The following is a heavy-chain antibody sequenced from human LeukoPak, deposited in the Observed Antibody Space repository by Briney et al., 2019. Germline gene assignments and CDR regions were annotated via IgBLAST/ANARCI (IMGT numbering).Heavy chain of an antibody. J-gene: IGHJ4*02. CDR3: ASLAAAGPFDY. CDR1: GGSISSSSYY. V-gene: IGHV4-39*07. D-gene: IGHD6-13*01. CDR2: IYYSGST. Sequence: SGTLSLTCTVSGGSISSSSYYWGWIRQPPGKGLEWIGSIYYSGSTYYNPSLKSRVTISVDTSKNQFSLKLSSVTAADTAVYYCASLAAAGPFDYWGQGTLVTVSS.